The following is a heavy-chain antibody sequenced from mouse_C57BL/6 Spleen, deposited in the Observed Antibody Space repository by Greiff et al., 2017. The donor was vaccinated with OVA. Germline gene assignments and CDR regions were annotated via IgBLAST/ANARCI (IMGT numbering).Heavy chain of an antibody. D-gene: IGHD1-1*01. Sequence: QVQLQQSGAELVRPGASVTLSCKASGYTFTDYEMHWVKQTPVHGLEWIGAIDPETGGTAYNQKFKGKAILTADKSSSTAYMELRSLTSEDSAVYYCTRTHYGSSYYAMDYWGQGTSVTVSS. J-gene: IGHJ4*01. CDR2: IDPETGGT. CDR3: TRTHYGSSYYAMDY. V-gene: IGHV1-15*01. CDR1: GYTFTDYE.